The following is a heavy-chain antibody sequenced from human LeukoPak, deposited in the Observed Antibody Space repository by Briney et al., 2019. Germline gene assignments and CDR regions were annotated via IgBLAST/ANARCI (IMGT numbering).Heavy chain of an antibody. V-gene: IGHV3-23*01. Sequence: GGSLRLSCAASEFTFSSYAMSWVRRAPGKGLEWVSTISGSGGSTYYAESVKGRFTISRDNNKNTLYLQINTLRTDDAAIYYCAKPYPTLTTSAVLDNWGQGTLVTVSS. J-gene: IGHJ4*02. CDR3: AKPYPTLTTSAVLDN. D-gene: IGHD1-1*01. CDR1: EFTFSSYA. CDR2: ISGSGGST.